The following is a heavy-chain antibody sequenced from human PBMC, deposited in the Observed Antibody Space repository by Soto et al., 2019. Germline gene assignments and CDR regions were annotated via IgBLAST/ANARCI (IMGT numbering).Heavy chain of an antibody. CDR1: GFTFSSYA. CDR3: ARDPKIWFGEHLFDY. V-gene: IGHV3-30-3*01. J-gene: IGHJ4*02. CDR2: ISYDGSNK. Sequence: GGSLRLSCAASGFTFSSYAMHWVRQAPGKGLEWVAVISYDGSNKYYADSVKGRFTISRDNSKNTLYLQMNSLRAEDTAVYYCARDPKIWFGEHLFDYWGQGTLVTVSS. D-gene: IGHD3-10*01.